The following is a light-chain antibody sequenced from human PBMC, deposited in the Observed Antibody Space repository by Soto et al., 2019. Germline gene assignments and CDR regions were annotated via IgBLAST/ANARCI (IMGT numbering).Light chain of an antibody. J-gene: IGKJ4*01. CDR2: GAS. CDR1: QSVSSD. CDR3: QQFGDSLT. Sequence: EIVLTQSPATLSLSPGERATLSCRASQSVSSDLVWYQQKPGQAPRLLIYGASNRATGIPDRFSGSGSGTDFTLTVSRLEPEDFAVYYCQQFGDSLTFGGGTKVDIK. V-gene: IGKV3-20*01.